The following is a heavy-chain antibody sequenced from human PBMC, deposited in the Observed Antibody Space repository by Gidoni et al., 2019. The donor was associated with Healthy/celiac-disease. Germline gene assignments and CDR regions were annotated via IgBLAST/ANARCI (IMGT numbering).Heavy chain of an antibody. CDR3: ARVVVVAGGAFDI. CDR2: ISYVGSNK. J-gene: IGHJ3*02. V-gene: IGHV3-30-3*01. D-gene: IGHD2-15*01. Sequence: VQPVESGGGVVQPGRPLRLSCAASGFTFSSYAMHWVRQAPGKGLEWVAVISYVGSNKYYADSVKGRITISRDNSKSTLYLQMSSLGAEDTAVYYCARVVVVAGGAFDIWGQGTMVTVSS. CDR1: GFTFSSYA.